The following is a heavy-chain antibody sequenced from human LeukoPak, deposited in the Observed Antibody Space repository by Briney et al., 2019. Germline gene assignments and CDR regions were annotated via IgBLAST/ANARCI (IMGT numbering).Heavy chain of an antibody. V-gene: IGHV4-4*07. CDR1: GGSISSYY. Sequence: SETLSLTCTVSGGSISSYYWSWIRQPAGKGLEWIGRIYTSGSTNYNPSLKSRVTISVDTSKNQFSLKLSSVTAADMAVYYCARGAGRITIFGVVIPNWFDPWGQGTLVTVSS. CDR2: IYTSGST. J-gene: IGHJ5*02. D-gene: IGHD3-3*01. CDR3: ARGAGRITIFGVVIPNWFDP.